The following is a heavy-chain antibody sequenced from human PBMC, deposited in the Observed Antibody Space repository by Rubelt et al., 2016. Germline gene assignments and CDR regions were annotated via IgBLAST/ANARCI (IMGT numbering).Heavy chain of an antibody. CDR3: SAGTGDFDP. CDR1: GFTFSSYS. Sequence: GKPGGSLRLSCAASGFTFSSYSMNWVRQAPGKGLEWVAVISYDGSNKYYADSVKGRFTISRDNSKNTLYLQMNSLRAEDTAVYYCSAGTGDFDPWGQGTLVTVSS. J-gene: IGHJ5*02. V-gene: IGHV3-30*03. D-gene: IGHD6-13*01. CDR2: ISYDGSNK.